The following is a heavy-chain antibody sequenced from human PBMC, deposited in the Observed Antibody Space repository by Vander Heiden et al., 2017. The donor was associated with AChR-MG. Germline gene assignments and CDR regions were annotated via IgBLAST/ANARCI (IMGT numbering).Heavy chain of an antibody. J-gene: IGHJ6*03. V-gene: IGHV3-30*18. D-gene: IGHD6-6*01. CDR3: AKEIWARLSSAAELYYYYMDV. CDR1: GFTFSSYG. Sequence: QVQLVESGGGVVQPGRSLRLSCAASGFTFSSYGLHWVRQGPGKGVEWVAVISYDGSNKYYADSVKGRFTISRDNSKNTLYLQMNSLRAEDTAVYYCAKEIWARLSSAAELYYYYMDVWGKGTTVTVSS. CDR2: ISYDGSNK.